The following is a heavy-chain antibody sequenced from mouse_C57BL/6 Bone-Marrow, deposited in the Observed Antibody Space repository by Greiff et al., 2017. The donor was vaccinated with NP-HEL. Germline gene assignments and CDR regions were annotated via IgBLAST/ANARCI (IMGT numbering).Heavy chain of an antibody. CDR2: IYPGSGST. CDR3: ARRKGLRPGYYAMDY. J-gene: IGHJ4*01. V-gene: IGHV1-55*01. Sequence: VKLQQPGAELVKPGASVKMSCKASGYTFTSYWITWVKQRPGQGLEWIGDIYPGSGSTNYNEKFKSKATLTVDTSSSTAYMQLSSLTSEDSAVYYCARRKGLRPGYYAMDYWGQGTSVTVSS. D-gene: IGHD3-1*01. CDR1: GYTFTSYW.